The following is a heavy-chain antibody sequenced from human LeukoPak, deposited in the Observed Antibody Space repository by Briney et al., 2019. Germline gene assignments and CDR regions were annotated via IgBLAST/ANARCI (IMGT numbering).Heavy chain of an antibody. CDR2: ISSSGSTI. Sequence: PGGSLRLSCAASGFTFSSYEMNWVRRAPGKGLEWVSYISSSGSTIYYADSVKGRFTISRDNAKNSLYLQMNSLRAEDTAVYYCARDRRFGELFPSYNWFDPWGQGTLVTVSS. CDR1: GFTFSSYE. J-gene: IGHJ5*02. V-gene: IGHV3-48*03. CDR3: ARDRRFGELFPSYNWFDP. D-gene: IGHD3-10*01.